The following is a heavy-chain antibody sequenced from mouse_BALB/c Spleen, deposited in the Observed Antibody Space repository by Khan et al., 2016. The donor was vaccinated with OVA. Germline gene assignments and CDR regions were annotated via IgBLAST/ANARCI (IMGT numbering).Heavy chain of an antibody. J-gene: IGHJ3*01. Sequence: QIQFVQSGPELKKPGETVKISCKASGYIFTYYGMNWVKQAPGQGLKWMGWINTYTGEPTYADDFRGRFAFSSETSASTAYLQINNLKNEDTATSFCSRGAFGDGSRNNGWFAYWGQGTLVTVSA. V-gene: IGHV9-3-1*01. CDR2: INTYTGEP. D-gene: IGHD1-1*01. CDR1: GYIFTYYG. CDR3: SRGAFGDGSRNNGWFAY.